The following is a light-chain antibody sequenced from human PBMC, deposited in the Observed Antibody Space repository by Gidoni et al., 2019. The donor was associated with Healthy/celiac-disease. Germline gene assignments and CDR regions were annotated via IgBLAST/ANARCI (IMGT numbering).Light chain of an antibody. CDR2: GNS. CDR1: RSNIWAGYD. V-gene: IGLV1-40*01. CDR3: QSYDSSLSGSV. Sequence: QSVLPQPPSLSGSPGQRVTISCTGSRSNIWAGYDVHWYQQLPGTAPKLLIYGNSNRPSGVPDRFSGSKSGTSASLAITGLQAEDEADYYCQSYDSSLSGSVFGGGTKLTVL. J-gene: IGLJ2*01.